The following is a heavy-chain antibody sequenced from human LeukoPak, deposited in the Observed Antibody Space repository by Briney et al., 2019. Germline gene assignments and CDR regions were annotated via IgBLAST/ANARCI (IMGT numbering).Heavy chain of an antibody. CDR2: ISAYNGNT. J-gene: IGHJ4*02. D-gene: IGHD2-21*02. Sequence: ASVKVSCKASGYTFTSYGISWVRQAPGQGLEWMGWISAYNGNTNYAQKLQGRVTMTRDTSTSAVYMELSSLRSEDTAVYYCARGGSGDSAAPFDYWGQGTLVTVSS. CDR1: GYTFTSYG. CDR3: ARGGSGDSAAPFDY. V-gene: IGHV1-18*01.